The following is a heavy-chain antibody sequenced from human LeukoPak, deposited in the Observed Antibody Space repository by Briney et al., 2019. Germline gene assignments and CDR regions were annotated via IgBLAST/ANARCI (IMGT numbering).Heavy chain of an antibody. CDR1: GGSISSSSYY. CDR3: ARGSVPGY. Sequence: SETLSLTCTVSGGSISSSSYYWGWIRQPPGKGLEWIGSIYYSGSTYYNPSLKSRVTISVDTSKNQFSLKLSSVTAADTAVYYCARGSVPGYWGQGTLVTVSS. J-gene: IGHJ4*02. D-gene: IGHD2-2*01. V-gene: IGHV4-39*01. CDR2: IYYSGST.